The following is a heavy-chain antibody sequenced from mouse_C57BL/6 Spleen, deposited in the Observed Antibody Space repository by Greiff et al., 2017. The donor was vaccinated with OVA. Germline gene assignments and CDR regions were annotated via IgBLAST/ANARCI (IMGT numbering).Heavy chain of an antibody. CDR1: GYTFTDYY. CDR2: INPNNGGT. Sequence: VQLQQSGPELVKPGASVKISCKASGYTFTDYYMNWVKRSHGKSLEWIGDINPNNGGTSYNQKFKGKATLTVDKSSSTAYMELRSLTSEDSAVYYCAREIYYYGSSLDYWGQGTTLTVSS. CDR3: AREIYYYGSSLDY. D-gene: IGHD1-1*01. V-gene: IGHV1-26*01. J-gene: IGHJ2*01.